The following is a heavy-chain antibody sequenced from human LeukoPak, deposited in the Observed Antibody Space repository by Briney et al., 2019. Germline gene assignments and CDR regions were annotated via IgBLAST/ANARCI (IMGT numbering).Heavy chain of an antibody. Sequence: PSETLSLTCTVSGGSISSGSYYWSWIRQPAGKGLEWIGRIYTSGSTNYNPSLKSRVTIAVDTSKNQFSLKLSSVTAADPAVYYCATGGYNVAGYLDYWGQGTLVTVSS. V-gene: IGHV4-61*02. J-gene: IGHJ4*02. D-gene: IGHD5-18*01. CDR3: ATGGYNVAGYLDY. CDR1: GGSISSGSYY. CDR2: IYTSGST.